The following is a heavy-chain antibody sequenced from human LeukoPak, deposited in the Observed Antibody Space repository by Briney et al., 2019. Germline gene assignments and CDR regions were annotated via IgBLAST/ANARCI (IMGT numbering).Heavy chain of an antibody. J-gene: IGHJ5*02. Sequence: GGSLRLSCAASGFTFSSYSMNWVRQAPGKGLEWVSSISSSSSYIYYADSVKGRFTISRDNAKNSLYLQMNSLRAEDTAVYYCAKTVVPAVIGLNWFDPWGQGTLVTVSS. V-gene: IGHV3-21*04. CDR1: GFTFSSYS. CDR3: AKTVVPAVIGLNWFDP. CDR2: ISSSSSYI. D-gene: IGHD2-2*02.